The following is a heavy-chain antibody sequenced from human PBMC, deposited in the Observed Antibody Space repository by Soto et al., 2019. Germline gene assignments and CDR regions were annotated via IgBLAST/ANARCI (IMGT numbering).Heavy chain of an antibody. CDR2: ISAYNGNT. V-gene: IGHV1-18*01. Sequence: ASMKGSCKASGFTFTPYGINWGRPAPWQRLGWMGWISAYNGNTNYAQKLQGRVTMTTDTSTSTAYMELRSLRSDDTAVYYCARESGLAPAVAVSTVAFEYWGQGTLVTVSS. J-gene: IGHJ4*02. CDR3: ARESGLAPAVAVSTVAFEY. CDR1: GFTFTPYG. D-gene: IGHD6-19*01.